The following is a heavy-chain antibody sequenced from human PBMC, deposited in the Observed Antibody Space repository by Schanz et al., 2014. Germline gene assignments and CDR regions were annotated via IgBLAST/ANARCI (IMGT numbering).Heavy chain of an antibody. Sequence: QVQLVQSGAEVKKPGSSMKVSCKASGGTFNSYTINWVRQAPGQGLEWMGRIIPILGIANYAQEFQGRVSITADTSTNTAYMELSSLRSEDTAVYYCARGRGCTGGSCYSWFDLWGQGTLVTVAS. D-gene: IGHD2-15*01. CDR3: ARGRGCTGGSCYSWFDL. J-gene: IGHJ5*02. CDR1: GGTFNSYT. V-gene: IGHV1-69*02. CDR2: IIPILGIA.